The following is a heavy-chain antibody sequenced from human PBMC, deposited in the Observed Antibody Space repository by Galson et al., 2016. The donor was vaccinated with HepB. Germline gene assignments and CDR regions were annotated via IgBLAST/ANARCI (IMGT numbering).Heavy chain of an antibody. V-gene: IGHV3-30-3*01. J-gene: IGHJ6*02. CDR1: AFTFSSYA. CDR2: ISYDGGNK. CDR3: ARDQQWLGDDYFYYGMDV. Sequence: SLRLSCAASAFTFSSYAMHWVRQAPGKGLEWVAVISYDGGNKYYAESVKGRFTISRDNSKNTLYLQMSSLRVEDTALYYCARDQQWLGDDYFYYGMDVWGQGTTVTVSS. D-gene: IGHD6-19*01.